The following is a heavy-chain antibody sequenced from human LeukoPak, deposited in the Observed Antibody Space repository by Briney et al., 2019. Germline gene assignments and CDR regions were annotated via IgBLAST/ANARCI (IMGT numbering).Heavy chain of an antibody. Sequence: GGTLRLSCAASGFTFSSYGMSWVRQAPGKGLDWVSTISGSGGSTYYADSVKGRFTISRDNSKNTLYLQMNSLRAEDTAVYYCAKRMITFGGVIVPFDYWGQGTLVTVSS. CDR3: AKRMITFGGVIVPFDY. J-gene: IGHJ4*02. CDR1: GFTFSSYG. D-gene: IGHD3-16*02. V-gene: IGHV3-23*01. CDR2: ISGSGGST.